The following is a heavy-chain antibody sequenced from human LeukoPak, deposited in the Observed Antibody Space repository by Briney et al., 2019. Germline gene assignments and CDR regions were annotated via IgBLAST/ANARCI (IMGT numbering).Heavy chain of an antibody. V-gene: IGHV1-2*02. CDR3: ARGEPYCGGDCYDY. D-gene: IGHD2-21*01. Sequence: ASVKVSCKASGYTFTGYYMHWVRQAPGQGLEWMGWINPNSGGTNYAQKFQGRVTMTRDTSISTAYMELSRLRSDDTAVYYCARGEPYCGGDCYDYWGQGTLVTVSS. CDR1: GYTFTGYY. J-gene: IGHJ4*02. CDR2: INPNSGGT.